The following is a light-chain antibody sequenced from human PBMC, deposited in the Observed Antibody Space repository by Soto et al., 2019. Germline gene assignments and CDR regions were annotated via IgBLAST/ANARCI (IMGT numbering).Light chain of an antibody. CDR1: SSDVGGYKY. CDR2: DVS. Sequence: QSVLTQPRSVSGSAGQPVTISCTGTSSDVGGYKYVSWYQRHPGEAPKLMIYDVSERPSGVPNRFSGSKSGNTASLTISGLQAEDEADYFCCPFVGSHSVVFGGGTKLTVL. J-gene: IGLJ3*02. V-gene: IGLV2-11*01. CDR3: CPFVGSHSVV.